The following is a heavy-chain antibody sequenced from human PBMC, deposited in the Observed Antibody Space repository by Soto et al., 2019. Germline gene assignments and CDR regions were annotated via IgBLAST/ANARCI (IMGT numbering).Heavy chain of an antibody. CDR2: IYYSGST. D-gene: IGHD3-22*01. CDR3: ARAGIRYYYDSSGYLGDHFDY. CDR1: GGSISSGGYY. V-gene: IGHV4-31*03. J-gene: IGHJ4*02. Sequence: SETLSLTCTVSGGSISSGGYYWSWIRQHPGKGLEWIGYIYYSGSTYYNPSLKSRVTISVDTSKNQFSLKLSSVTAADTAVYYCARAGIRYYYDSSGYLGDHFDYWGQGTLVTVSS.